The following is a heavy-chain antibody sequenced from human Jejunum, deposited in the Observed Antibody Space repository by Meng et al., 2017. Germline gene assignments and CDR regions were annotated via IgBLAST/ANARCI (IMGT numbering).Heavy chain of an antibody. CDR2: IVPVFGTT. V-gene: IGHV1-69*06. Sequence: SVKVSCKSSGDTLSSYIFNWVRQVPGQGLEWVGGIVPVFGTTIYAQKFQGRVTIIADKVTSTLYMELSSLRSEDTAVYYCARAFYDFGENRAPYGMDVWGQGTTVTVSS. J-gene: IGHJ6*02. CDR1: GDTLSSYI. CDR3: ARAFYDFGENRAPYGMDV. D-gene: IGHD4/OR15-4a*01.